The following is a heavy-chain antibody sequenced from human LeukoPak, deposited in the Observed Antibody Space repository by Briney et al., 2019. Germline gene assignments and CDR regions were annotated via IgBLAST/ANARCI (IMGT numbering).Heavy chain of an antibody. Sequence: GASVKVSCKASGYTFTGYYMHWVRQAPGQGLEWMGWINPNSGGTNYAQKFQGRVTMTRDTSISTAYMELSRLRSDDTAVYYCARQVLIVGGRYGMDVWGQGTTVTVSS. D-gene: IGHD3-22*01. CDR2: INPNSGGT. CDR1: GYTFTGYY. J-gene: IGHJ6*02. V-gene: IGHV1-2*02. CDR3: ARQVLIVGGRYGMDV.